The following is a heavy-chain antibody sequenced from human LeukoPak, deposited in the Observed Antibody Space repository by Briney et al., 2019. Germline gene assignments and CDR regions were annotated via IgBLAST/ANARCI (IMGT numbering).Heavy chain of an antibody. J-gene: IGHJ5*02. CDR1: GFTFSSYA. CDR3: AREAHITMIVVVITDLNWFDP. V-gene: IGHV3-30*01. Sequence: PGGSLRLSCAASGFTFSSYAMHWVRQAPGKGLEGVAVISYDGSNKYYADSVKGRFTISRDNSKNTLYLQMNSLRAEDTAVYYCAREAHITMIVVVITDLNWFDPWGQGTLVTVSS. CDR2: ISYDGSNK. D-gene: IGHD3-22*01.